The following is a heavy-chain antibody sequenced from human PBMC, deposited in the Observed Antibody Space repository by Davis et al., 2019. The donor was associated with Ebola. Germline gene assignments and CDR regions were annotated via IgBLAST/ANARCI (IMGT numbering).Heavy chain of an antibody. V-gene: IGHV1-24*01. CDR3: TVGGIGGMGDY. Sequence: AASVKVSCKVSDYTLREISMHWVRQAPGIGLEWMGKFNPEDGESIYAQKFQGRVTMTEDTSTNTAYMELSSLRSEDTAVYYCTVGGIGGMGDYWGQGTLVTVSS. D-gene: IGHD3-10*01. J-gene: IGHJ4*02. CDR1: DYTLREIS. CDR2: FNPEDGES.